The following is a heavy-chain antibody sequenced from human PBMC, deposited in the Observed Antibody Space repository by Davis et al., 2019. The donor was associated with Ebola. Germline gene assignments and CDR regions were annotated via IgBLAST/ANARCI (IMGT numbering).Heavy chain of an antibody. CDR2: INQDGSQK. Sequence: PGGSLRLSCAASGFTFSDFWMSWVRQAPGKGLEWVANINQDGSQKYSVDSMKGRFTISRDNAKNSLYLQMNSLRAEDTAVYYCAKGSLYGSRSITAGMDVWGQGTTVTVSS. V-gene: IGHV3-7*03. J-gene: IGHJ6*02. D-gene: IGHD4-17*01. CDR1: GFTFSDFW. CDR3: AKGSLYGSRSITAGMDV.